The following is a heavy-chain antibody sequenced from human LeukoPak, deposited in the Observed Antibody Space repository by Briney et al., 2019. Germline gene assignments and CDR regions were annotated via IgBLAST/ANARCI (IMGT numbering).Heavy chain of an antibody. V-gene: IGHV4-59*11. CDR2: IYYSGST. Sequence: SETLSLTCTVSGGSISSHYWSWIRQPPGKGLEWIGYIYYSGSTNYNPSLKSRVTISVDTSKNQFSLKLSSVTAADTAVYYCARGIRGYSGYELDYWGQGTLVTVSS. CDR1: GGSISSHY. D-gene: IGHD5-12*01. CDR3: ARGIRGYSGYELDY. J-gene: IGHJ4*02.